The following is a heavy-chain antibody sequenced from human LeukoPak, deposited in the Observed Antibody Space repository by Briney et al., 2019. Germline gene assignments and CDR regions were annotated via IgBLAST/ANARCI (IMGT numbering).Heavy chain of an antibody. CDR3: ARLPAITTYYYYYMDV. D-gene: IGHD5-12*01. Sequence: PSETLSLTCAVSGGSISSSSHYWGWIRQAPGQRLECIGTIYYSGSSYYNPSLKSRVTMSVDTSKNQFSLRLSSVTAADTAVYYCARLPAITTYYYYYMDVWGKGTMVTVSS. J-gene: IGHJ6*03. CDR2: IYYSGSS. V-gene: IGHV4-39*01. CDR1: GGSISSSSHY.